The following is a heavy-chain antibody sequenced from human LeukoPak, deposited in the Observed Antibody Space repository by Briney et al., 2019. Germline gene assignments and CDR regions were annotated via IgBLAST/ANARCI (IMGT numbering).Heavy chain of an antibody. V-gene: IGHV3-53*01. J-gene: IGHJ4*02. D-gene: IGHD3-10*01. CDR1: GFTFYNYA. CDR3: ARAKPKNMVRGLIMRRESRYYFDY. Sequence: HSGGSLRLSCAASGFTFYNYAIHWVRRAPGRGVDWVAVIYSCGSQYYADSVKGRFTISRDNSKSTLYIQMNSLRAEDTAVYYCARAKPKNMVRGLIMRRESRYYFDYWGQGTLVTVSS. CDR2: IYSCGSQ.